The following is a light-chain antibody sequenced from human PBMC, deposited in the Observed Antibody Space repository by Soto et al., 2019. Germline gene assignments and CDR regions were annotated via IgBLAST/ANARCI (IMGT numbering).Light chain of an antibody. CDR2: SNN. Sequence: QAVVTQPPSASGTPGQRVTISCSGSSSNIGTNYVYWYQQLPGTAPKLLIYSNNQQPSGVPDRFSGSKSGTSASLAISGLRSEDEADYYCAAWEDSLRGPVFGGGTKLTVL. J-gene: IGLJ2*01. V-gene: IGLV1-47*02. CDR3: AAWEDSLRGPV. CDR1: SSNIGTNY.